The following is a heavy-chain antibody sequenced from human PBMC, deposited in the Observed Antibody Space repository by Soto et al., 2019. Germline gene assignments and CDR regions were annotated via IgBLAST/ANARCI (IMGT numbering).Heavy chain of an antibody. CDR2: ISLYSDGT. D-gene: IGHD4-4*01. CDR1: GYTFSNYG. Sequence: ASVKVSCKTSGYTFSNYGITWVRQAPGQPLEWLGWISLYSDGTNYAQKFQGRVSMTTDTSTTTAYMELRSLRSDDTAVYNCARAVKGAEAWFGAWGQGTLVTLSS. J-gene: IGHJ5*02. V-gene: IGHV1-18*01. CDR3: ARAVKGAEAWFGA.